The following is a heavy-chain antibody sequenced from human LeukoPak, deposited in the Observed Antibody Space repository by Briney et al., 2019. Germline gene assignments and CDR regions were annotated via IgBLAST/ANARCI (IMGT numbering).Heavy chain of an antibody. V-gene: IGHV6-1*01. CDR2: TYYRSQWYV. J-gene: IGHJ4*02. D-gene: IGHD2-15*01. CDR3: AREGWWFDF. CDR1: GDSVSSNRAA. Sequence: SQTLSLTCAISGDSVSSNRAAWHWLRQSPSRGLEWLGRTYYRSQWYVDYASSVKSRRILTPDTSKNQFSLQLNSVTPEDTAVYYCAREGWWFDFWGQGTLVSVFS.